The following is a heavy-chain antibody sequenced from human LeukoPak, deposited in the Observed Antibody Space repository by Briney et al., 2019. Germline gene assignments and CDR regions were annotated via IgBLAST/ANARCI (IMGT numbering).Heavy chain of an antibody. V-gene: IGHV4-59*01. Sequence: PSETLSLTCTVSGGSISGYSWSWIRQPPGKGLECIGYIYYSGGTNYNPSLKSRVTMSVDMSKNQFSLSLSSVTAADTAVYYCARAKLRNWFDPWGQGTLVTVSS. J-gene: IGHJ5*02. CDR3: ARAKLRNWFDP. CDR1: GGSISGYS. CDR2: IYYSGGT. D-gene: IGHD1-1*01.